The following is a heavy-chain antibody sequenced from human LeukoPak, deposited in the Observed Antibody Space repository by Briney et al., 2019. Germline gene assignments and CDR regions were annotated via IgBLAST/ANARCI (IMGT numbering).Heavy chain of an antibody. V-gene: IGHV3-23*01. Sequence: GGSLRLSCAASGFTFSSYAMSWVRQAPGKGLEWVSAISGSGGSTYYADSVKGRFTISRNNSKNTLYLQMNSLRAEDTAVYYCAKDKEAATLYYYYGMDVWGQGTTVTVSS. J-gene: IGHJ6*02. D-gene: IGHD2-15*01. CDR3: AKDKEAATLYYYYGMDV. CDR2: ISGSGGST. CDR1: GFTFSSYA.